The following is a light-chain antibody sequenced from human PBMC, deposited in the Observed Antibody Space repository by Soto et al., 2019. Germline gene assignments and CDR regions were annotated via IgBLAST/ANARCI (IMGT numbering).Light chain of an antibody. CDR3: QQYGNSPFT. J-gene: IGKJ3*01. Sequence: EMELTQSPGTLSLSPGERATVFCRASQSVSSTYLAWYQQRRGQGPRLVIYDVSKRATGIPDRFSGSGSGTAFTPTISRLEAEDFAVYYCQQYGNSPFTFGPGTKVDIK. V-gene: IGKV3-20*01. CDR2: DVS. CDR1: QSVSSTY.